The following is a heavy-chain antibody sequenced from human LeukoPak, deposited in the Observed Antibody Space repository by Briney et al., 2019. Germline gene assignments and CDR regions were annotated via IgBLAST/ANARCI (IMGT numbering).Heavy chain of an antibody. J-gene: IGHJ5*02. CDR1: GYTFTSYA. Sequence: ASVKVSCKASGYTFTSYAMHWVRQAPGQRLEWMGWINAGNGNTKYSQKFQGRVTMTEDTSTDTAYMELSSLRSEDTAVYYCATDRHYYDSSFDPWGQGTLVTVSS. V-gene: IGHV1-3*01. D-gene: IGHD3-22*01. CDR3: ATDRHYYDSSFDP. CDR2: INAGNGNT.